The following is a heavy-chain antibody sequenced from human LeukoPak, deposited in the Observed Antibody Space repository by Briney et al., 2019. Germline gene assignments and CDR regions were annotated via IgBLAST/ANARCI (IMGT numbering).Heavy chain of an antibody. CDR2: IIPIFGTA. J-gene: IGHJ6*03. D-gene: IGHD2-8*01. V-gene: IGHV1-69*06. Sequence: GASVKVSCKASGGAFSSYAISWVRQAPGQGLEWMGGIIPIFGTANYAQKFQGRVTITADKSTSTAYMELSSLRSEDTAVYYCARSYCTNGVCYGSYYYYYMDVWGKGTTVTVSS. CDR3: ARSYCTNGVCYGSYYYYYMDV. CDR1: GGAFSSYA.